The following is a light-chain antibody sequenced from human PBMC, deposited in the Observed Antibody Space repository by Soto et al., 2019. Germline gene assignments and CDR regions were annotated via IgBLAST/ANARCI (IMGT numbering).Light chain of an antibody. J-gene: IGLJ2*01. CDR1: TGAVTSGHY. CDR3: LFFYGDTRI. V-gene: IGLV7-46*01. Sequence: QAVVTQEPSLTVSPGGTVTLTCGSSTGAVTSGHYPYWFQQKPGQAPRTLIYDTSNKHSWTPARFSGSLLGGKAALTLSGAQPEDEADYYCLFFYGDTRIFGGGTKLTVL. CDR2: DTS.